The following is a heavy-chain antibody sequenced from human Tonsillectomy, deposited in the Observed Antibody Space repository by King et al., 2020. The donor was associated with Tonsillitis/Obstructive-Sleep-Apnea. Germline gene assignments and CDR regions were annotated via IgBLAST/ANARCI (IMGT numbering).Heavy chain of an antibody. CDR1: GYTFTNYG. V-gene: IGHV1-18*01. J-gene: IGHJ5*02. CDR2: ISGYNGNT. Sequence: QLVQSGAEVKKPGASVKVSCKASGYTFTNYGISWVRQAPGQGLEWMGWISGYNGNTNYGQKFQGRVTLTTDTSASTAYMELRSLRSDDTAVYYCAKEMVGVVLVSKDVSWFNPGGQGTLVTAS. CDR3: AKEMVGVVLVSKDVSWFNP. D-gene: IGHD5/OR15-5a*01.